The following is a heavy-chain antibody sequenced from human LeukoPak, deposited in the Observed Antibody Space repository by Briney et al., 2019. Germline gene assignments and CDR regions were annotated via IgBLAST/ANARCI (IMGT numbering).Heavy chain of an antibody. D-gene: IGHD3-9*01. CDR1: GYTFTGYY. CDR3: ARDILTGYNYYYYYMDV. V-gene: IGHV1-2*02. J-gene: IGHJ6*03. Sequence: ASVKVSCKASGYTFTGYYMHWVRQAPGQGLEWMGWINPNSGGTNYAQKFQGRVTMTRDTSISTAYMELSRLRSVDTAVYYCARDILTGYNYYYYYMDVWGKGTTVTVSS. CDR2: INPNSGGT.